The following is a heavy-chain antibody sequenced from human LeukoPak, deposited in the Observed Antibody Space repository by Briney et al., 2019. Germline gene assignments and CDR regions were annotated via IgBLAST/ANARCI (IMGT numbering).Heavy chain of an antibody. D-gene: IGHD5-18*01. CDR1: GGSVSSGSYY. J-gene: IGHJ4*02. CDR3: ARGTPARGQLWRRNLFDY. V-gene: IGHV4-39*07. CDR2: INHSGST. Sequence: SETLSLTCTVSGGSVSSGSYYWSWIRQPPGKGLEWIGEINHSGSTNYNPSLKSRVTISVDTSKNQFSLKLSSVTAADTAVYYCARGTPARGQLWRRNLFDYWGQGTLVTVSS.